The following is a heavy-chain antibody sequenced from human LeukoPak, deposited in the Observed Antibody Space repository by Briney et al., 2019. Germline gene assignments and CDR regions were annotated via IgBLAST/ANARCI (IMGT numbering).Heavy chain of an antibody. CDR3: ANIGRHDY. CDR1: GFTFSSYG. D-gene: IGHD2-15*01. CDR2: KWYDGSNK. J-gene: IGHJ4*02. Sequence: GGSLRLSCAASGFTFSSYGMHWVRQAPGKGLEWVAVKWYDGSNKYYADSVKGRFTISRDNSKNTLYLQMNSLRAEDTAVYYCANIGRHDYWGQGTLVTVSS. V-gene: IGHV3-33*06.